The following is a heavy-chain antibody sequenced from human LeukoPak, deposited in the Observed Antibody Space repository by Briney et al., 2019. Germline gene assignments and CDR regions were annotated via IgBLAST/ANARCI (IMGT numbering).Heavy chain of an antibody. D-gene: IGHD2-2*01. CDR2: IYYSGST. J-gene: IGHJ4*02. CDR3: ARGIYCSSASCYYYFDY. V-gene: IGHV4-59*01. Sequence: PSETLSLTCTVSGASISSYYWSWIRQPPGKGLEWIGYIYYSGSTNYNPSLKSRVTISVDTSKNQFSLKLSSVTAADTAVYYCARGIYCSSASCYYYFDYWGQGTLVTVSS. CDR1: GASISSYY.